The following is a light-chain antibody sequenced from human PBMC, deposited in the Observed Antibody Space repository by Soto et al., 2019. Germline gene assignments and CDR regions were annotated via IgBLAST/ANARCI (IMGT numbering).Light chain of an antibody. CDR3: GSYTTSSTLV. J-gene: IGLJ1*01. CDR2: DVS. CDR1: SSDVGGYNY. V-gene: IGLV2-14*03. Sequence: QSALTQPASVSGSPGQSITISCTGTSSDVGGYNYVSWYQQHPVKAPKLLIYDVSDRPSGVSIRFSGSKSGNTASLTISGPQAEDEADYYCGSYTTSSTLVFGTGTKVTVL.